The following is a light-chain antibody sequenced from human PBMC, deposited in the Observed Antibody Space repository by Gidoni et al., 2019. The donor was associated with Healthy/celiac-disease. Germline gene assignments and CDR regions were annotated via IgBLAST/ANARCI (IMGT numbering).Light chain of an antibody. Sequence: EIVMTPSPATLSVSPGERATLSCRASQSVSSNLAWYQQKLGQAPRLLIYGASTRPTGIPARFSGSGSGTEFTLTISSLQSEDFAVYYCQQYNNWPITFGQXTRLEIK. J-gene: IGKJ5*01. CDR3: QQYNNWPIT. CDR1: QSVSSN. V-gene: IGKV3-15*01. CDR2: GAS.